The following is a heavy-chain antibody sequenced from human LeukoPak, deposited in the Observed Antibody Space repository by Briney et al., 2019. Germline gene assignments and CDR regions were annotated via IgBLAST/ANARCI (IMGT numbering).Heavy chain of an antibody. D-gene: IGHD6-6*01. CDR3: AKVQQLVHRAWFDP. J-gene: IGHJ5*02. Sequence: PGGSLRLSCVASAFTFSDYGMVWVRQAPGKGLEWVTFIRYDGTNTFYADSVKGRLTISRDNSKNTLYLQMNSLRAEDTAVYYCAKVQQLVHRAWFDPWGQGTLVTVSS. CDR2: IRYDGTNT. CDR1: AFTFSDYG. V-gene: IGHV3-30*02.